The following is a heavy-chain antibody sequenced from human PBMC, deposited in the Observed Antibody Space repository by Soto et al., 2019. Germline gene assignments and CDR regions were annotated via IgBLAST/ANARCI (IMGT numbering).Heavy chain of an antibody. D-gene: IGHD3-3*01. V-gene: IGHV3-11*01. CDR2: ISNTAITD. Sequence: GGSLRLSCVASGFSFSDYSMTWMRQAPGGGLDFVAFISNTAITDYYADSVKGRFTISRDNARNSVYLQMDSLRAEDAAVYYCAKGETRLRFLEWLPATHYYGMDVWGQGTTVTSP. CDR1: GFSFSDYS. CDR3: AKGETRLRFLEWLPATHYYGMDV. J-gene: IGHJ6*02.